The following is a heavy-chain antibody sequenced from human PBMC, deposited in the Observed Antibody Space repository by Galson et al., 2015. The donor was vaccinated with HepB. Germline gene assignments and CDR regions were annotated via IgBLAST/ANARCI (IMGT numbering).Heavy chain of an antibody. CDR1: GFSLSTSGVG. Sequence: PALVKPTQTLTLTCSFSGFSLSTSGVGVGWIRQPPGKALEWLALIYWDDDKRYSPSLRSRLTITKDTSKNQVVLTMTNMDPVDTATYYCAHISGLQGVDYWGQGTLVTVSS. J-gene: IGHJ4*02. CDR2: IYWDDDK. D-gene: IGHD6-19*01. CDR3: AHISGLQGVDY. V-gene: IGHV2-5*02.